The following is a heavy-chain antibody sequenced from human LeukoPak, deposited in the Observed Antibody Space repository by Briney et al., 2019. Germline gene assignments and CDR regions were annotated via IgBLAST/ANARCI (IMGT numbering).Heavy chain of an antibody. Sequence: GGSLRLSCAASGFTFSSFGMSWVRQAPGKGLEWVSCISGSGGSTYYADSVKGRFTISRDSSKNTLYLQMNSLRAEDTAVYYCASGSGYSYGGDYYCDHWGQGSLVTVSS. CDR2: ISGSGGST. J-gene: IGHJ4*02. V-gene: IGHV3-23*01. CDR3: ASGSGYSYGGDYYCDH. CDR1: GFTFSSFG. D-gene: IGHD5-12*01.